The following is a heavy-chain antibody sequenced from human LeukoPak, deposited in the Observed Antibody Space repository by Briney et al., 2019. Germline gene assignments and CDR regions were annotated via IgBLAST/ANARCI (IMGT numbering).Heavy chain of an antibody. V-gene: IGHV5-51*01. D-gene: IGHD6-6*01. CDR2: IYPGDSDT. CDR1: GYSFTSYW. CDR3: ARHVMNVARYYYYYMDV. Sequence: GESLKISCKGSGYSFTSYWIGWVRQMPGKGLEWMGIIYPGDSDTRYSPSFQGQVTISADKSISTAYLQWSSLKASDTAMYYCARHVMNVARYYYYYMDVWGKGTTVTVSS. J-gene: IGHJ6*03.